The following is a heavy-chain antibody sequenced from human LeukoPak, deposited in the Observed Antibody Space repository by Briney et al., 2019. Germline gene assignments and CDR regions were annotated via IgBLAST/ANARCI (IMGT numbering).Heavy chain of an antibody. V-gene: IGHV3-7*01. Sequence: SGGSLRLSCAASGFTFSSYAMSWVRQAPGKGLEWVANIKQDGSERYYVDSVKGRFTISRDNAKNSLYLQMNSLRAEDTAVYYCKVGYDFWSGSLDAFDIWGQGTMVTVSS. CDR2: IKQDGSER. CDR3: KVGYDFWSGSLDAFDI. D-gene: IGHD3-3*01. CDR1: GFTFSSYA. J-gene: IGHJ3*02.